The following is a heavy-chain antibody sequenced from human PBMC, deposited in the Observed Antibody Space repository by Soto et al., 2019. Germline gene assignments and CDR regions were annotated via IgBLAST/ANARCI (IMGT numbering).Heavy chain of an antibody. CDR1: GYSFNSYW. D-gene: IGHD4-17*01. J-gene: IGHJ6*02. Sequence: PGESLKISCKGSGYSFNSYWIGWVRQMPGRGLECMGIIYPGDSDTNYSPSFQGHVTISADKSISTAYLQWSSLKASDTAMYYCARPLYGDYYYYGMDVWGQGTTVTVS. CDR3: ARPLYGDYYYYGMDV. CDR2: IYPGDSDT. V-gene: IGHV5-51*01.